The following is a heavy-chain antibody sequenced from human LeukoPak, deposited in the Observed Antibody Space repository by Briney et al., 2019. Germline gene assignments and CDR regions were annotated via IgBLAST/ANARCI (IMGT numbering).Heavy chain of an antibody. CDR2: IYNSGST. V-gene: IGHV4-34*01. CDR3: VRAYDY. Sequence: KPSETLSLTCAVHGGSFSGSNWSWIRQPPGKGLEWIGEIYNSGSTIYNPSLKSRVTISVDTSKNQFSLNLISVTAADTAVYYCVRAYDYWGQGTLVTVSS. J-gene: IGHJ4*02. CDR1: GGSFSGSN.